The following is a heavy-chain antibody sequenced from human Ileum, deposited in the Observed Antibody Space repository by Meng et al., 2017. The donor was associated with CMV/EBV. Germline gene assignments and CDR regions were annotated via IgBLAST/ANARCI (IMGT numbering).Heavy chain of an antibody. J-gene: IGHJ3*02. D-gene: IGHD3-3*01. Sequence: GESLKISCAASGFTFSSYWMHWVRQAPGKGLVWVSRINSDGSSTSYADSVKGRFTISRDNAKNTLYLQMNSLRAEDTAVYYCAREGGSDFWSGVDAFDIWGQGKMVNVAS. CDR3: AREGGSDFWSGVDAFDI. CDR1: GFTFSSYW. CDR2: INSDGSST. V-gene: IGHV3-74*01.